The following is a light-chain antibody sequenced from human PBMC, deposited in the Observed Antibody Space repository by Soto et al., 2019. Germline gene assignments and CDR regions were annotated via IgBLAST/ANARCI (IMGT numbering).Light chain of an antibody. J-gene: IGKJ4*01. CDR1: QSVLSTSNNKNY. Sequence: DIVMTQSPDSLAVSLGERATINCKSSQSVLSTSNNKNYLSWHQQKPGQPPRLLIYWASTRESGVPDRFSGGGSGTDFTLTISSLQAEDVAIYYCQQHFTAPLTFGGGTKVEIK. V-gene: IGKV4-1*01. CDR2: WAS. CDR3: QQHFTAPLT.